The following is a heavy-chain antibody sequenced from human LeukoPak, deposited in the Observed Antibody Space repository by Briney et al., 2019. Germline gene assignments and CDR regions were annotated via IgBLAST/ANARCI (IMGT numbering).Heavy chain of an antibody. CDR1: GYTFTDYY. Sequence: ASVKVSCKASGYTFTDYYMYWVRQAPGQGLEWMGWINPNSGDTNYAQKFQDWVTMTRDTSISTAYMELNRLRSDDTAFYYCARLSGSGTWDGDEVDYWGQGTLVTVSS. J-gene: IGHJ4*02. CDR2: INPNSGDT. V-gene: IGHV1-2*04. CDR3: ARLSGSGTWDGDEVDY. D-gene: IGHD3-10*01.